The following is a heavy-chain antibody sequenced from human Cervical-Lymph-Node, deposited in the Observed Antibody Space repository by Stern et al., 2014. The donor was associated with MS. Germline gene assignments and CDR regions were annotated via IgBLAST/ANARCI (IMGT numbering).Heavy chain of an antibody. CDR2: IDYSGTP. CDR1: GASITSYY. V-gene: IGHV4-59*01. J-gene: IGHJ5*02. CDR3: ARATDL. Sequence: VQLVESGPGLLRPSETLSLTCTVSGASITSYYWSWIRQPPGQGLEWIGYIDYSGTPTSTASPKGRVAISIDTPQTQSSLRLTSVTAADTAVYYCARATDLWGQGTLVTVSS.